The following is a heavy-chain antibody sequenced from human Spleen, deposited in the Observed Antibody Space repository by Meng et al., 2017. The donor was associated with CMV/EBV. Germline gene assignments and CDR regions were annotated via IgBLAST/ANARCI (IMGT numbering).Heavy chain of an antibody. J-gene: IGHJ6*02. V-gene: IGHV3-43*01. D-gene: IGHD1-26*01. CDR1: GFTFDDYT. CDR3: AKNRVQWAYLSYYGMDV. CDR2: ISWDGGST. Sequence: GGSLRLSCAASGFTFDDYTMHWVRQAPGKGLEWVSLISWDGGSTYYADSVKGRFTISRDNSKNSLYLQMNSLRTEDTALYYCAKNRVQWAYLSYYGMDVWGQGPTVTVSS.